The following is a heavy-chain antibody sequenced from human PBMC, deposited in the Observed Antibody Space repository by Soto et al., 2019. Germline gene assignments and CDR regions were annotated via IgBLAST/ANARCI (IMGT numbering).Heavy chain of an antibody. J-gene: IGHJ6*02. D-gene: IGHD3-9*01. CDR1: GYSFTNYW. CDR2: IYPGDSDT. V-gene: IGHV5-51*01. CDR3: TKSLEGFGYFDWSPPDV. Sequence: GESLKISCKGSGYSFTNYWIGWVRQMPGKGLEWMGIIYPGDSDTRYSPSFQGQVTISADKSINTAYLQWSSLQASDTALYYCTKSLEGFGYFDWSPPDVWGQGTSVTVSS.